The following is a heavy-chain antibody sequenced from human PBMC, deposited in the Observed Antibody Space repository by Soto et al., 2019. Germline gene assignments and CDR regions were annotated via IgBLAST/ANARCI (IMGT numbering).Heavy chain of an antibody. CDR3: ARGVGPIVGATNGAFDI. Sequence: TLSLTCTVSGDSIISGGYYCTWIRHHPGNGLEWIWYIYYSGSTYYNPSLKSRVTISVDTSKNQFSLKLSSVTAADTAVYYCARGVGPIVGATNGAFDIWGQGTMVT. V-gene: IGHV4-31*03. CDR1: GDSIISGGYY. D-gene: IGHD1-26*01. CDR2: IYYSGST. J-gene: IGHJ3*02.